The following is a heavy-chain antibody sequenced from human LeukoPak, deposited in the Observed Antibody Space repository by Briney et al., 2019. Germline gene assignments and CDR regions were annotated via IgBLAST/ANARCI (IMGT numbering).Heavy chain of an antibody. V-gene: IGHV3-43*02. CDR2: ILGNGGTT. Sequence: SGGSLRLSCAASGFTFDDYAMHWVRQAPGKGLEWVSRILGNGGTTYYGDSVKGRFTISRDNSKNSLFLQMFSLRTEDTALYYCAKGTRDYGGLPRWYFDLWGRGTLVTASS. CDR1: GFTFDDYA. D-gene: IGHD4-23*01. CDR3: AKGTRDYGGLPRWYFDL. J-gene: IGHJ2*01.